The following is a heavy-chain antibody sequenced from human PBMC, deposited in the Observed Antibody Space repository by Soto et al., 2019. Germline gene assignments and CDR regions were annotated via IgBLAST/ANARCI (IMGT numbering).Heavy chain of an antibody. CDR2: ISTNGGTT. CDR1: GFTFSSYT. J-gene: IGHJ4*02. CDR3: VKDYYDSRGYYYLSGFDY. V-gene: IGHV3-64D*06. Sequence: PGGSLRLSCSVSGFTFSSYTMHWVRQAPGKGLEYVSAISTNGGTTYYADSVKGRFTISRDNSKNTLYLRMSSLRPEDTAVYYCVKDYYDSRGYYYLSGFDYWGQGTLVTVSS. D-gene: IGHD3-22*01.